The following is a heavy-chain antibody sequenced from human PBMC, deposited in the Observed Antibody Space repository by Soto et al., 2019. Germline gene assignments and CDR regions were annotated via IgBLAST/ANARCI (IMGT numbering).Heavy chain of an antibody. V-gene: IGHV3-48*01. CDR1: GFTFSGFT. Sequence: GGSLRLSCAASGFTFSGFTMNWIRHAPRRGLEWVSYVSSRGGTIYYADSVMSRCTISRDNAKNTLYLQRRSLRAEDTAVYYCARDGIGGTAFRGFLDYWGQGTLVT. CDR3: ARDGIGGTAFRGFLDY. CDR2: VSSRGGTI. D-gene: IGHD1-7*01. J-gene: IGHJ4*02.